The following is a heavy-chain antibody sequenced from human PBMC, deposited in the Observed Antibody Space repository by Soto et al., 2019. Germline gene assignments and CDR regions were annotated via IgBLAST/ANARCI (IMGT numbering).Heavy chain of an antibody. CDR1: GFTFDDYG. D-gene: IGHD2-2*01. CDR3: AREITDCSSTSCWEHYYYYYYMDV. J-gene: IGHJ6*03. CDR2: INWNGGST. Sequence: GGSLRLSCAASGFTFDDYGMSWVRQAPGKGLEWVSGINWNGGSTGYADSVKGRFTISRDNAKNSLYLQMNSLRAEETALYHCAREITDCSSTSCWEHYYYYYYMDVWGKGTTVTVSS. V-gene: IGHV3-20*01.